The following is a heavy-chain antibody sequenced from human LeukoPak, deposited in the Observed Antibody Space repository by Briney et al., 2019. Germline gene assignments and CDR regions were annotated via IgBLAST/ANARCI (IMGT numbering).Heavy chain of an antibody. CDR2: IYYSGRT. J-gene: IGHJ4*02. Sequence: SETLSLTCTVSGGSISSDYWSWIRQPPGKGLEWIGYIYYSGRTYYNPSLKSRITISVDTSKNQFSLKLTSVTAADTAVYYCARHDRNSGRYYDFDYWGQGTLVTVSS. CDR1: GGSISSDY. V-gene: IGHV4-59*08. CDR3: ARHDRNSGRYYDFDY. D-gene: IGHD1-26*01.